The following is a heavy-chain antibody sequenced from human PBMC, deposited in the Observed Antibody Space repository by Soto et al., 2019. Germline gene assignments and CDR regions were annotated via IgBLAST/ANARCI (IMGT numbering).Heavy chain of an antibody. CDR1: GFTFGDYA. V-gene: IGHV3-49*04. CDR2: IRSKAYGGTT. CDR3: TRGNWRLRYFDLNYGMDV. D-gene: IGHD3-9*01. Sequence: PGGSLRLSCTASGFTFGDYAMSWVRQAPGKGLEWVGFIRSKAYGGTTEYAASVKGRFTISRDDSKSIAYLQMNSLKTEDTAVYYCTRGNWRLRYFDLNYGMDVWGQGTTVTVSS. J-gene: IGHJ6*02.